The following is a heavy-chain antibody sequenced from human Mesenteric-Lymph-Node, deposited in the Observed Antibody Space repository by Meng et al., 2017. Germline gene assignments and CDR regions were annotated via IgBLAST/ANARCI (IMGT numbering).Heavy chain of an antibody. CDR3: ARDGSGDIVVVTDDYYYYYGMDV. CDR1: GGSISSSSYY. CDR2: IYYSGST. V-gene: IGHV4-39*07. D-gene: IGHD2-21*02. J-gene: IGHJ6*02. Sequence: SETLSLTCTVSGGSISSSSYYWGWIRQPPGKGLEWIGSIYYSGSTYYNPSLKSRVTISVDTSKNQFSLKLSSVTAADTAVYYCARDGSGDIVVVTDDYYYYYGMDVWGQGTTVTVSS.